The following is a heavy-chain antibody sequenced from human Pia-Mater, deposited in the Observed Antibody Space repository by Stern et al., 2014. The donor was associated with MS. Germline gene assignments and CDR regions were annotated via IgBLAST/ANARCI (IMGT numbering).Heavy chain of an antibody. V-gene: IGHV3-21*01. Sequence: EVQLVESGGGQVKPGESLRLSCAASGFTFSYYSMSWVRQAPGKGLEWISYINSNSKDIQYADSVKGRFTISRDNAKNSLYLQMNNLRVEDTSVYYCSRSRVAAIPDSDHWGQGTLVAVSS. CDR2: INSNSKDI. CDR1: GFTFSYYS. J-gene: IGHJ4*02. CDR3: SRSRVAAIPDSDH. D-gene: IGHD1-26*01.